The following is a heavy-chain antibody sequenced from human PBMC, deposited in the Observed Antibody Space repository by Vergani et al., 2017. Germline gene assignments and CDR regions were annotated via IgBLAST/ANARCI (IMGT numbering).Heavy chain of an antibody. Sequence: QVQLQESGPGLVKPSQTLSLTCTVSGGSISSGSYYWSWIRQPPGKGLEWIGEINHSGSTNSNPSLKSRVTISVDTSKNQFSLKLSSVTAADTAVYYCARGTIELNSVVYRMDVWGKGTTVTVSS. V-gene: IGHV4-39*07. CDR1: GGSISSGSYY. D-gene: IGHD2-15*01. CDR3: ARGTIELNSVVYRMDV. CDR2: INHSGST. J-gene: IGHJ6*03.